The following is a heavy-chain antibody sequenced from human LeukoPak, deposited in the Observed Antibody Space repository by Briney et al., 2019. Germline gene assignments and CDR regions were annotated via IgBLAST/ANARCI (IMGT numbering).Heavy chain of an antibody. D-gene: IGHD3-22*01. CDR3: ARERGRFSYYDSTGYYDS. Sequence: ASETLSLTCTVSGDSISSYYWSWIRQPPGKGLEWIGYLYPSGSMNHNPSLKSRVTISVDTSKNQFSLKLSSVTAADTAVYYCARERGRFSYYDSTGYYDSWGRGTLVTVSS. CDR1: GDSISSYY. J-gene: IGHJ4*02. V-gene: IGHV4-59*01. CDR2: LYPSGSM.